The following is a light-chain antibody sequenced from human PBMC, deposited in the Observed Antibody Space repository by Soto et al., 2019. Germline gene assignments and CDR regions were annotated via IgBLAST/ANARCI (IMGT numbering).Light chain of an antibody. CDR1: SSDVGGYNY. J-gene: IGLJ2*01. V-gene: IGLV2-14*01. Sequence: QSVLTQPASESGPPGQSITISCTGTSSDVGGYNYVSWYQQHPGKAPKLMIFEISNRPSEVSNRFSGSKSGNTASLTISGLQAEDEADYYCSSYTSSSVVFGGGTKLTVL. CDR2: EIS. CDR3: SSYTSSSVV.